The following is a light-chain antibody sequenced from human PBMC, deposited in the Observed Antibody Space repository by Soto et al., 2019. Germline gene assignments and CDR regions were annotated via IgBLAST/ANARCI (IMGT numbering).Light chain of an antibody. V-gene: IGLV2-14*01. CDR1: SSDGVGYNY. Sequence: LTQPASVSGSPGQSFTISCTGTSSDGVGYNYVSWYQQHPGTAPKFMINDVSNRPSGASNRFSGSKSGNTASLTNSGLQAEDEADYYCSSYTTSNTREIVFGTGTKVTVL. CDR3: SSYTTSNTREIV. J-gene: IGLJ1*01. CDR2: DVS.